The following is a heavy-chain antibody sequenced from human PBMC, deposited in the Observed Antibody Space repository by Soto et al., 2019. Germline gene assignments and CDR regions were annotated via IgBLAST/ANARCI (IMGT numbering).Heavy chain of an antibody. CDR1: GYSFTSYW. Sequence: GESLKISCKGSGYSFTSYWIGWVRQMPGKGLEWMGIIYPGDSDTRYSQSFQCQVTISADKSIRTAYLQWSSLKASDTAMYYCARNPYSSSSDGDYYYYMDVWGKGTTVTVSS. V-gene: IGHV5-51*01. D-gene: IGHD6-6*01. J-gene: IGHJ6*03. CDR2: IYPGDSDT. CDR3: ARNPYSSSSDGDYYYYMDV.